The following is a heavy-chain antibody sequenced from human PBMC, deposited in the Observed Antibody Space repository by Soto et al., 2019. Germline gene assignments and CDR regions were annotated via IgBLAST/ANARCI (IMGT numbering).Heavy chain of an antibody. CDR1: GYTFTGYY. D-gene: IGHD2-2*01. CDR3: ARGRDCSSASCPPWFDP. V-gene: IGHV1-2*04. CDR2: INPNSGGT. Sequence: ASVKVSCKASGYTFTGYYMHWVRQAPGQGLEWMGWINPNSGGTNYAQKFQGWVTMTRDTSISTAYMELSRLRSDDTAVYYCARGRDCSSASCPPWFDPWGQGTLVTVSS. J-gene: IGHJ5*02.